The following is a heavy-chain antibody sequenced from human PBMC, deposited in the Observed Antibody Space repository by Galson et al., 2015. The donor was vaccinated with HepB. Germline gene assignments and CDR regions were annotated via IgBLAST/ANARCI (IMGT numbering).Heavy chain of an antibody. V-gene: IGHV1-24*01. CDR2: LDAEEGEL. J-gene: IGHJ4*02. CDR1: GESLRDLS. Sequence: SVKVSCKVFGESLRDLSMHWVRQTPGKDLEWMGGLDAEEGELAYALKFKDRMSMTEDTSTNTAYMSLSSLTSGDTAIYFCIKGQDYYGPGDFESWGQGTLVTVSA. D-gene: IGHD3-10*01. CDR3: IKGQDYYGPGDFES.